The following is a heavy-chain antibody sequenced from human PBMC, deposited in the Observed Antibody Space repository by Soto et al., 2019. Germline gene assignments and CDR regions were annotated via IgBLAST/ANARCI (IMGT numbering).Heavy chain of an antibody. CDR2: ISAYNGNT. D-gene: IGHD6-25*01. V-gene: IGHV1-18*01. J-gene: IGHJ4*02. Sequence: ASVKVSCKASGYTFTNFGISWVRQAPGQGLEWMGWISAYNGNTNYAQNFQGRVTMTTDTSANTAYMELSSLISEDTAVYYCARDIGAGDYWGQGTLVTVSS. CDR1: GYTFTNFG. CDR3: ARDIGAGDY.